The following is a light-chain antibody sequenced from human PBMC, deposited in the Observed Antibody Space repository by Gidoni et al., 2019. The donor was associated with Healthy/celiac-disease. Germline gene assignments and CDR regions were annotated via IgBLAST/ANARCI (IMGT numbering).Light chain of an antibody. CDR3: QQRSNWPRLFT. V-gene: IGKV3-11*01. Sequence: IVLTQSPATLSLSPGERATLSCRASQSVSIYLAWYQQKPGQAPRRLIYDASNRATGIPARFSGSGSGTDFNLTISSLEPEDFAVYYCQQRSNWPRLFTFGPGTKVDIK. J-gene: IGKJ3*01. CDR2: DAS. CDR1: QSVSIY.